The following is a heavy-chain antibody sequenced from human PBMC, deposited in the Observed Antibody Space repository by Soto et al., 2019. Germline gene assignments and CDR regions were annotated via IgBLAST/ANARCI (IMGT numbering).Heavy chain of an antibody. Sequence: QVPLVQSGAEVKKPGSSVKVSCKASGGTFSSYAISWVRQAPGQVLEWMGGIIPIFGTANYAQKFQGRVTMTADESSITAYMELRSLSSEDTAVYSCASLVVAATRLYCGMDVWGQGTTVTVSS. CDR1: GGTFSSYA. V-gene: IGHV1-69*01. J-gene: IGHJ6*02. CDR2: IIPIFGTA. CDR3: ASLVVAATRLYCGMDV. D-gene: IGHD2-15*01.